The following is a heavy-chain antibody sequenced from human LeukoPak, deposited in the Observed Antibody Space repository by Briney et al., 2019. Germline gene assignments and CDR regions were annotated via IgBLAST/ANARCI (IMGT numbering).Heavy chain of an antibody. D-gene: IGHD3-16*01. CDR1: GFTFSIYW. V-gene: IGHV3-7*01. CDR3: ARGGES. J-gene: IGHJ5*02. CDR2: IKQDGTEK. Sequence: PGGSLGLSCAASGFTFSIYWMNWVRQAPGKGLEWVANIKQDGTEKYYADSVKGRFTISRDNAKNSLYLQMNSLRAEDTAVYYCARGGESWGQGTLVTVSS.